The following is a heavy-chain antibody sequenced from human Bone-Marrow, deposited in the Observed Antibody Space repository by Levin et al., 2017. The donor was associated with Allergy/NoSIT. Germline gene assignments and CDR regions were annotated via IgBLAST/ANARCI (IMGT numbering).Heavy chain of an antibody. CDR1: GFTFSSYS. V-gene: IGHV3-48*01. CDR2: INSSSGTI. J-gene: IGHJ4*02. Sequence: GGSLRLSCATSGFTFSSYSMNGVRQAPGKGLEGVSYINSSSGTIYYADSVKGRFTISRDNAKKSLYLQMSSLRVEDTAVYYCVRGLPDYWGQGTLVTVSS. CDR3: VRGLPDY.